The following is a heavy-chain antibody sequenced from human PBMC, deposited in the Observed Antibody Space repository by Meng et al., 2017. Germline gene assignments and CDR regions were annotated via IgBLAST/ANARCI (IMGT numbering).Heavy chain of an antibody. V-gene: IGHV1-69*05. CDR2: IIPIFGTA. J-gene: IGHJ4*02. CDR1: GGTFSSYA. Sequence: SVKVSCKASGGTFSSYAISWVRQAPGQGLEWMGGIIPIFGTANYAQKFQGRVTMTRDTSISTAYMELSRLRSDDTAVYYCAIGVVAAVPLDYWGQGTLVTVSS. D-gene: IGHD2-15*01. CDR3: AIGVVAAVPLDY.